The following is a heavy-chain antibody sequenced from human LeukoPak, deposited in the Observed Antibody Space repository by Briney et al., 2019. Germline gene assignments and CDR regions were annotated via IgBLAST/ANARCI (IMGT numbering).Heavy chain of an antibody. V-gene: IGHV4-4*02. J-gene: IGHJ4*02. Sequence: SETLSLTCAVSGGSISSSNWWSWVRQPPGKGLEWIGEIYHSGSTNYNPSLKSRVTISVDKSKNQFSLQMTSVTAADTAVYYCARWILYSSGSYSDYWGQGTLVTVSS. CDR1: GGSISSSNW. CDR3: ARWILYSSGSYSDY. CDR2: IYHSGST. D-gene: IGHD3-10*01.